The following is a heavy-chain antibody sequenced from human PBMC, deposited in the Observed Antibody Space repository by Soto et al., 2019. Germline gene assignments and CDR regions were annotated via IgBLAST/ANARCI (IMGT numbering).Heavy chain of an antibody. V-gene: IGHV3-9*01. Sequence: EVQLVESGGGLVQPGGSLRLPCVGSGSSLQDYAMHWVRQAPGKGLEWVSGIYYNSNRIDCADSVKGRFNISRDNARHTLYLQMTSLRTEDTAFYYCGKDISTGGMDVWGRGIMVTVSS. CDR3: GKDISTGGMDV. CDR1: GSSLQDYA. D-gene: IGHD2-8*02. CDR2: IYYNSNRI. J-gene: IGHJ6*04.